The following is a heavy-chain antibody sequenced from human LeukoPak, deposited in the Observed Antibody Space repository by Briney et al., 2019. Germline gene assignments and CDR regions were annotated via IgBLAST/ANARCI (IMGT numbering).Heavy chain of an antibody. CDR2: ISYDGSNK. CDR3: AKSTLAYCGGDCYSGDY. J-gene: IGHJ4*02. V-gene: IGHV3-30*18. Sequence: GGSLRLSCAASGFTFSSYAMHWVRQAPGKGLEWVAVISYDGSNKYYADSVKGRFTISRDNSKNTLYLQMNSLRAEDTAVYYCAKSTLAYCGGDCYSGDYWGQGTLVTVSS. CDR1: GFTFSSYA. D-gene: IGHD2-21*02.